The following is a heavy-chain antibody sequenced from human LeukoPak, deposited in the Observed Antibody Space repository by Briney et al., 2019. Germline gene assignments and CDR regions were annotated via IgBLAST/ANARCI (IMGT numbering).Heavy chain of an antibody. CDR1: GGTFSSYA. J-gene: IGHJ4*02. D-gene: IGHD6-6*01. CDR2: INPSGGST. CDR3: ARGSSGGA. V-gene: IGHV1-46*01. Sequence: GASVKVSCKASGGTFSSYAISWVRQAPGQGLEWMGIINPSGGSTSYAQKFQGRVTMTRDTSTSTVYMELSSLRSEDTAVYYCARGSSGGAWGQGTLVTVSS.